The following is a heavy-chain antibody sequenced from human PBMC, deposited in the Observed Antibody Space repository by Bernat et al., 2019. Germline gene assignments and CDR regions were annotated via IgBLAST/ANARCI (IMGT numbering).Heavy chain of an antibody. J-gene: IGHJ4*02. CDR1: GFTFTSSA. CDR3: AAGYYYGSWSYYIPDY. Sequence: QMQLVQSGPEVKKPGTSVKVSCKASGFTFTSSAVQWVRQARGQRLEWIGLIVVGSGNTNYAQKFQERVTITRDMSTSTAYMELSSLRSEDTAVYYCAAGYYYGSWSYYIPDYWGQGTLVTVSS. CDR2: IVVGSGNT. D-gene: IGHD3-10*01. V-gene: IGHV1-58*01.